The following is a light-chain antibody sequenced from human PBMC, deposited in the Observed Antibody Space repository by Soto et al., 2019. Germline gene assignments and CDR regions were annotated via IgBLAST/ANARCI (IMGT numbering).Light chain of an antibody. CDR1: ESISSQ. Sequence: EIVLTQSPASLSLSPGEGATLSCRASESISSQLVWYQQKPGQAPRLVMYGTSNRATGIPDRFSGSGSGTDFTLTISRLEPEDFAVYYCQQYDSSPRTFGQGTKVDIK. CDR2: GTS. CDR3: QQYDSSPRT. V-gene: IGKV3-20*01. J-gene: IGKJ1*01.